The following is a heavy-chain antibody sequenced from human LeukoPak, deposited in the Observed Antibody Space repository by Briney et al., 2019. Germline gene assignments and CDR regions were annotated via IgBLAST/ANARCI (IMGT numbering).Heavy chain of an antibody. V-gene: IGHV6-1*01. D-gene: IGHD3-22*01. CDR2: TYYRSKWYK. CDR3: ARDLDSSGYYYPGWFDP. CDR1: GDSVSSNSAA. J-gene: IGHJ5*02. Sequence: SQTLSLTCAISGDSVSSNSAAWNWIRQSPSRGLEWLGRTYYRSKWYKDYAVSVKSRITINPDTSKNQFSLQLNSVTPEDTAVYYCARDLDSSGYYYPGWFDPWGQGTLVTVSS.